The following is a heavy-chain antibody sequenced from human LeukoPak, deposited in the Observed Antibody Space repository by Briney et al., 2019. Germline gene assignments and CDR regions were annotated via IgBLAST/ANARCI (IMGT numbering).Heavy chain of an antibody. D-gene: IGHD2-15*01. CDR2: IYSGGST. CDR3: AKLGYCSGGSCEYDY. J-gene: IGHJ4*02. V-gene: IGHV3-66*04. Sequence: GGSLRLSCAASGFTVSSNYMSWVRQAPGKGLEWVSVIYSGGSTYYADSVKGRFTISRDNSKNTLYLQMNSLRAEDTAVYYCAKLGYCSGGSCEYDYWGQGTLVTVSS. CDR1: GFTVSSNY.